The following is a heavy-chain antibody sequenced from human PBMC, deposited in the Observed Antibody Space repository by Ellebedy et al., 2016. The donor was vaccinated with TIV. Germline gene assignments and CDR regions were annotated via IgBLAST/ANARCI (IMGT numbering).Heavy chain of an antibody. Sequence: PGGSLRLPCTESGFDFRYYGMHWVRQAPGKGPEWVAFIRHDGTYKAYGDFVKGRFTISRDNPGNTLYLQLNNLRAEDTSVFYCAKEPWGQGILVGYGVEVWGQGTTVAVSS. CDR1: GFDFRYYG. V-gene: IGHV3-30*02. CDR3: AKEPWGQGILVGYGVEV. D-gene: IGHD3-22*01. J-gene: IGHJ6*02. CDR2: IRHDGTYK.